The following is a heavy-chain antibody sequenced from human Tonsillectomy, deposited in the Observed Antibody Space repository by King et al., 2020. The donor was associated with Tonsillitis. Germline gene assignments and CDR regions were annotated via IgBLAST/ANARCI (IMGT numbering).Heavy chain of an antibody. CDR2: INQDGGGK. CDR3: ARDRAGTKTTFDY. Sequence: VQLVESGGGLVQPGGSLRLSCAASGFTFSSYWMSWVRQAPGKGLEWVANINQDGGGKYYLDSVKGRVTISRDNAKNSLYLQMNRLRAEDTAIYYCARDRAGTKTTFDYWGQGTLVTVSS. D-gene: IGHD1/OR15-1a*01. V-gene: IGHV3-7*03. CDR1: GFTFSSYW. J-gene: IGHJ4*02.